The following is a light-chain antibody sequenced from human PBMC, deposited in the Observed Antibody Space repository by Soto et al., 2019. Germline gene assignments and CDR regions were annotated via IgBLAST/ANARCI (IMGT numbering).Light chain of an antibody. CDR2: AAS. J-gene: IGKJ2*01. Sequence: TRMPQSPSSSSALTGDGVTITCRASRVFSSYLAWYQQKPGKAPRLLIYAASTLQSGVPPRFSGSGSGTDFTLTISCLQSEDFATYYCQQYYSYPPHTFGQGTKLEIK. CDR3: QQYYSYPPHT. CDR1: RVFSSY. V-gene: IGKV1-8*01.